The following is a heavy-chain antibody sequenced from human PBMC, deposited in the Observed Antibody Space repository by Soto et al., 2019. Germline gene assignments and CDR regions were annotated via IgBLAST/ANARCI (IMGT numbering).Heavy chain of an antibody. J-gene: IGHJ5*02. CDR1: GYTFTSYD. V-gene: IGHV1-8*01. D-gene: IGHD3-3*01. CDR2: MNPNSGNT. CDR3: ARSDGSYDFWSGYQINWFDP. Sequence: ASVKVSCKASGYTFTSYDINWVRQATGQGLEWMGWMNPNSGNTGYAQKFQGRVTMTRNTSISTAYMELSSLRSEDTAVYYCARSDGSYDFWSGYQINWFDPWGQGTLVTVSA.